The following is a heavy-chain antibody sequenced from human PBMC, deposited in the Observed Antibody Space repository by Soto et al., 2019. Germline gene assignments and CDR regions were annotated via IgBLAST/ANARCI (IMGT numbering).Heavy chain of an antibody. CDR3: ARSDGRY. Sequence: PSETLSLTCTVSGGSISSYSWSWVRQPPGKGLEWIGYIYHSGSTYYNPSLKSRVTISVDRSKNQFSLKLSSVTAADTAVYYCARSDGRYWGQGTLVTVSS. J-gene: IGHJ4*02. V-gene: IGHV4-59*01. CDR1: GGSISSYS. CDR2: IYHSGST.